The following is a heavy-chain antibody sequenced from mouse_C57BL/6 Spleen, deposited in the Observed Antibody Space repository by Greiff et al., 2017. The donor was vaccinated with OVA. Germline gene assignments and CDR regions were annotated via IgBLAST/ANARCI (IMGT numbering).Heavy chain of an antibody. D-gene: IGHD1-1*01. Sequence: VQLQQSGAELVKPGASVKISCKASGYAFSSYWMNWVKQRPGKGLEWIGQIYPGDGDTNYNGKFKGKATLTADKSSSTAYMQLSSLTSEDSAVYFCARSRITTVAANYFDYWGQGTTLTVSS. J-gene: IGHJ2*01. CDR2: IYPGDGDT. CDR1: GYAFSSYW. V-gene: IGHV1-80*01. CDR3: ARSRITTVAANYFDY.